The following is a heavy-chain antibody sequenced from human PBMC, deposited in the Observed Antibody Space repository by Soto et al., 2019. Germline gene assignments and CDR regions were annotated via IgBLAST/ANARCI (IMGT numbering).Heavy chain of an antibody. Sequence: QVQLVESGGGVVQPGRSLRLSCAASGFTFSSYAMHWVRQAPGKGLEWVAVISYDGSNKYYADSVKGRFTISRDNSKNXLXRPXNSLRAEDTAVYYWARDNRREYSSSSVNWGNAFDIWGQGTMVTVSS. V-gene: IGHV3-30-3*01. D-gene: IGHD6-6*01. CDR2: ISYDGSNK. J-gene: IGHJ3*02. CDR3: ARDNRREYSSSSVNWGNAFDI. CDR1: GFTFSSYA.